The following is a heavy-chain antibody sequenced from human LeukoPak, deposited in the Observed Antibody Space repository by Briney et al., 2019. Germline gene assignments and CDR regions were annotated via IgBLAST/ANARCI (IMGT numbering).Heavy chain of an antibody. Sequence: PSETLSLTCTVSGGSISSSSYYWGWIRQPPGKGLEWIGSIYYSGSTYYNPSLKSRVTISVDTSKNQFSLKLSSVTAADTAVYYCARVAQGGSSTGPAWRFDPWGQGTLVTVSS. D-gene: IGHD1-1*01. CDR1: GGSISSSSYY. V-gene: IGHV4-39*07. CDR2: IYYSGST. J-gene: IGHJ5*02. CDR3: ARVAQGGSSTGPAWRFDP.